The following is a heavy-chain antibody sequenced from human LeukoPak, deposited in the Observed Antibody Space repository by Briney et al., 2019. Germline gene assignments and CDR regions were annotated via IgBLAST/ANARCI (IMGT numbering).Heavy chain of an antibody. V-gene: IGHV1-2*02. CDR3: ARERGPVFDWLLSSNDAFDI. J-gene: IGHJ3*02. CDR1: GYTFTGYY. Sequence: ASVKVSCKASGYTFTGYYMHWVRQAPGQGLEWMGWINPNSGGTNYAQKLQGRVTMTTDTSTSTAYMELRSLRSDDTAVYYCARERGPVFDWLLSSNDAFDIWGQGTMVTVSS. D-gene: IGHD3-9*01. CDR2: INPNSGGT.